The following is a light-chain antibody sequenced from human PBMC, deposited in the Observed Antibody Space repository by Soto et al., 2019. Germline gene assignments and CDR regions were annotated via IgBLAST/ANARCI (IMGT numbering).Light chain of an antibody. Sequence: QSVLTQPPSVSGAPGQRVTISCTGSSSNIGAGYDVPWYQQLPGTAPKLLIYGNINRPSGVPDRFSGSKSGTSASLAITGLQAEDEANYYCQSYDSSLSAVFGGGTKLTVL. CDR3: QSYDSSLSAV. V-gene: IGLV1-40*01. CDR1: SSNIGAGYD. J-gene: IGLJ2*01. CDR2: GNI.